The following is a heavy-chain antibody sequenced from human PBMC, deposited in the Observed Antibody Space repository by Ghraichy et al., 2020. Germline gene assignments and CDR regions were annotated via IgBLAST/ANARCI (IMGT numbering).Heavy chain of an antibody. Sequence: SETLSLTCTVSGGSISSYYWSWIRQPPGKGLEWIGYIYTSGSTNYNPSLKSRVTISVDTSKNQFSLKLSSVTAADTAVYYCARHGTDSSSWSYYYYGMDVWGQGTTVTVSS. CDR1: GGSISSYY. CDR3: ARHGTDSSSWSYYYYGMDV. CDR2: IYTSGST. D-gene: IGHD6-13*01. J-gene: IGHJ6*02. V-gene: IGHV4-4*09.